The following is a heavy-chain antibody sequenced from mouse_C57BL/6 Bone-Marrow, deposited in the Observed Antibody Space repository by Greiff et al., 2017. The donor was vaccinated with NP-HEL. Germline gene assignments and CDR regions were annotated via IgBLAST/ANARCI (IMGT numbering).Heavy chain of an antibody. Sequence: EVQLVESEGGLVQPGSSMKLSCTTSGFTFSDYYMAWVRQVPEKGLDWVANINYDVSSTYYLDSLKSRFFISRDNAKNILYLQMSSLKSEDTATYYCAREGGLRRRTYAMDYWGQGTSVTVSS. V-gene: IGHV5-16*01. D-gene: IGHD2-4*01. J-gene: IGHJ4*01. CDR3: AREGGLRRRTYAMDY. CDR1: GFTFSDYY. CDR2: INYDVSST.